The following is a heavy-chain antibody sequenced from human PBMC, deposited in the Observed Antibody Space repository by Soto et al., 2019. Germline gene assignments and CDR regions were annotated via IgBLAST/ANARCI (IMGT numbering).Heavy chain of an antibody. CDR1: GFTFSSYS. CDR2: ISSSSSYI. J-gene: IGHJ6*02. V-gene: IGHV3-21*01. D-gene: IGHD2-2*01. CDR3: ARDRQDSTSRYYYGMDV. Sequence: PGGSLRHSCAASGFTFSSYSMNWVRQAPGKGLEWVSSISSSSSYIYYADSVKGRFTISRDNAKNSLYLQMNSLRAEDTAVYYCARDRQDSTSRYYYGMDVWGQGTTVTVSS.